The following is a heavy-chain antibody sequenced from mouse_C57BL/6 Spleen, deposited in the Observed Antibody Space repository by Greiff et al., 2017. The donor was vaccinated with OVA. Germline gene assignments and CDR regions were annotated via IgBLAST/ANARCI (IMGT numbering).Heavy chain of an antibody. V-gene: IGHV1-42*01. Sequence: EVQLQQSGPELVKPGASVKISCKASGYSFTDYYMNWVKQSPEKSLEWIGEINPSTGGTTYSQKFKAKATLTVDKSSSTAYMQLRSLTSEDSAVYYGAPILYYAMDYWGQGTSVTVSS. CDR3: APILYYAMDY. CDR2: INPSTGGT. J-gene: IGHJ4*01. CDR1: GYSFTDYY.